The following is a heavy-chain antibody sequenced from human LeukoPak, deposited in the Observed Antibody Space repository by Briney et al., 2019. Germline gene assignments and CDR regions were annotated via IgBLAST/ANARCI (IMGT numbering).Heavy chain of an antibody. Sequence: ASVKVSCKVSGYTLTELSMHWVRQAPGKGLVWMGGFDPEDGETIYAQKFQGRVTMTEDTSTDTAYMELSSLRSEDTAVYYCATDASSWGGLGRLVLDYWGQGTLVTVSS. J-gene: IGHJ4*02. D-gene: IGHD6-13*01. CDR3: ATDASSWGGLGRLVLDY. V-gene: IGHV1-24*01. CDR1: GYTLTELS. CDR2: FDPEDGET.